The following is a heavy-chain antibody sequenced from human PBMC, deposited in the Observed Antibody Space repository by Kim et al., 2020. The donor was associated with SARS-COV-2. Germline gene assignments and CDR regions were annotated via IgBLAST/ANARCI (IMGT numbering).Heavy chain of an antibody. CDR3: ARITGNYDRWFDP. Sequence: SETLSLTCTVSGGSVSSGSYYWNWIRQPPGKGLEWIGYMYYSGSTNYNPSRKSRVTISVDTSKNQFSLKLSSVTAADTAVYYCARITGNYDRWFDPWGQGTLVTVSS. V-gene: IGHV4-61*01. CDR2: MYYSGST. D-gene: IGHD1-7*01. CDR1: GGSVSSGSYY. J-gene: IGHJ5*02.